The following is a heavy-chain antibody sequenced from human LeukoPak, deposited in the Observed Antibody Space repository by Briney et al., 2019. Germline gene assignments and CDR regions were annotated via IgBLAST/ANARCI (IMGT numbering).Heavy chain of an antibody. CDR2: INPDSGGP. Sequence: ASVKVSCKASGYTFTSYYMHWVRQAPGQGLEWMGWINPDSGGPNYAQKFQGRVTMTRDTSISTAYMELSRLRSDDTAVYYCARDGNVDIVATIGDDAFDIWGQGTMVTVSS. CDR1: GYTFTSYY. V-gene: IGHV1-2*02. D-gene: IGHD5-12*01. CDR3: ARDGNVDIVATIGDDAFDI. J-gene: IGHJ3*02.